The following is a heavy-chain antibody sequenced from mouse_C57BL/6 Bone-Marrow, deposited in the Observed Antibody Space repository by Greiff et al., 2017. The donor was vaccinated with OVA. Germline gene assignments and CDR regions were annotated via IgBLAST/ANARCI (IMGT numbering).Heavy chain of an antibody. CDR3: ARWFITTVVATD. D-gene: IGHD1-1*01. V-gene: IGHV1-64*01. CDR2: IHPNSGST. Sequence: QVQLQQPGAELVKPGASVKLSCKASGYTFTSYWMHWVKQRPGQGLEWIGMIHPNSGSTNYNEKFKSKATLTVDKSSSTAYMQLSSLTSEDSAVYYCARWFITTVVATDWGQGTTLTVSS. CDR1: GYTFTSYW. J-gene: IGHJ2*01.